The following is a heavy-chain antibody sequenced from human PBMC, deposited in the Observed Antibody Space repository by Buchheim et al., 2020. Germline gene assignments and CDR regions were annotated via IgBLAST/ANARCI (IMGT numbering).Heavy chain of an antibody. CDR2: INPDGSDT. Sequence: EERLVESGGGLGQPGGSLRLSCAASGFTFSSDWMHWVRQAPGKGLVWVSRINPDGSDTTYADSVKGRFTISRDIGRHTLYLQMNSLRGEDTAIYYCTRSANFFRGMDVWGQGTT. D-gene: IGHD2-15*01. J-gene: IGHJ6*02. V-gene: IGHV3-74*01. CDR3: TRSANFFRGMDV. CDR1: GFTFSSDW.